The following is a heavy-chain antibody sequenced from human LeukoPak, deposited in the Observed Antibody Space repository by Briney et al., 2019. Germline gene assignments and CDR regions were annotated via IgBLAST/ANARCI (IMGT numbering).Heavy chain of an antibody. CDR1: GFTFDDYA. CDR3: AGDRYTSYMDV. Sequence: GGSLRLSCAASGFTFDDYAMHWVRQAPGKGLEWVSGISWNSGSIGYADSVKGRFTISRDNAKNSLYLQMNSLRAEDTAVYYCAGDRYTSYMDVWGKGTTVTVSS. CDR2: ISWNSGSI. J-gene: IGHJ6*03. D-gene: IGHD1-1*01. V-gene: IGHV3-9*01.